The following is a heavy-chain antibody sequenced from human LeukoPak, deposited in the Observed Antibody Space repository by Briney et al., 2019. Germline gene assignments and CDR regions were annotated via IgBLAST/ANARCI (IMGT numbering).Heavy chain of an antibody. CDR2: INPNSGGT. J-gene: IGHJ4*02. CDR1: GYTFTGYY. Sequence: ASVKVSCKASGYTFTGYYMHWVRQAPGQGVEWMGRINPNSGGTNYAQKFQGRVTMTRDTSITTAYMELSRLRSDDTAVYYCARADSNNWDAKYYFDYWGQGALVTVSS. D-gene: IGHD1-26*01. CDR3: ARADSNNWDAKYYFDY. V-gene: IGHV1-2*06.